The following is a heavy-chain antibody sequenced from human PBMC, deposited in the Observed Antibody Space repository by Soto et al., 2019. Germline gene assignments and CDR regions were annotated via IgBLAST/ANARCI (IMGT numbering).Heavy chain of an antibody. CDR3: ARGIKYGDYSRWFDP. J-gene: IGHJ5*02. Sequence: ASVKVSCKASGYTFTSYGISWVRQAPGQGLEWMGWVNAYNGNTNYAQKFQGRVTMTRDTSMSTAYMELSGLRSEDTAVYYCARGIKYGDYSRWFDPWGPGTLVTVSS. V-gene: IGHV1-18*01. D-gene: IGHD4-17*01. CDR1: GYTFTSYG. CDR2: VNAYNGNT.